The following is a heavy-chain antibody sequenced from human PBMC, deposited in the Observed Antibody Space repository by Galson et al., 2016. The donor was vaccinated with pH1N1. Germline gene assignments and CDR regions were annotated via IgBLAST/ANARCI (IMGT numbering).Heavy chain of an antibody. CDR2: IYYSGST. Sequence: ETLSLTCSVSGGSVGSDCYWGWIRQPPGKGLEWIGSIYYSGSTYYNPSLRGQVTISMDTSRNQLSLMLTSVTAADTAVYYCARPGRNFGDYAYWGQGTLVAVSS. CDR3: ARPGRNFGDYAY. V-gene: IGHV4-39*01. CDR1: GGSVGSDCY. D-gene: IGHD4-17*01. J-gene: IGHJ4*02.